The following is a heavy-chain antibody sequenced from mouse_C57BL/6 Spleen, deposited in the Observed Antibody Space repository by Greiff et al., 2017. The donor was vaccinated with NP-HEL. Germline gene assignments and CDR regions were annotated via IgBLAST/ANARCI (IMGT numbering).Heavy chain of an antibody. CDR2: IYPGDGDT. CDR3: ARSPYDYDVGWFAY. CDR1: GYAFSSYW. J-gene: IGHJ3*01. V-gene: IGHV1-80*01. Sequence: VQLQQSGAELVKPGASVKISCKASGYAFSSYWMNWVKQRPGKGLEWIGQIYPGDGDTNYNGKFKGKATLTADKSSSTAYMQLSSLTSEDSAVYFCARSPYDYDVGWFAYWGQGTLVTVSA. D-gene: IGHD2-4*01.